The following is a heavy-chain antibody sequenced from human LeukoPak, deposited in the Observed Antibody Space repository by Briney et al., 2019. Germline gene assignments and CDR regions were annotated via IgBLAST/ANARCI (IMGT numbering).Heavy chain of an antibody. CDR2: ISYDGSNK. J-gene: IGHJ6*02. Sequence: SGRSLRLSCAASGFTFSSYGMHWVRQAPGKGLEWVAVISYDGSNKYYADSVKGRFTISRDNSKNTLYLQMNSLRAEDTAVYYCARDRDMYYDFWSGYLFSRETTSYGMDVWGQGTTVTVSS. V-gene: IGHV3-30*19. D-gene: IGHD3-3*01. CDR3: ARDRDMYYDFWSGYLFSRETTSYGMDV. CDR1: GFTFSSYG.